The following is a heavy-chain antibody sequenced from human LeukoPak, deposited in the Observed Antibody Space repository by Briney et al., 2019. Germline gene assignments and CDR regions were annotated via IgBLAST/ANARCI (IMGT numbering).Heavy chain of an antibody. J-gene: IGHJ5*02. Sequence: SGGSLRLSCAASGFTFSSYSMNWVRQAPGKGPEWVSSISSSSSYIYYADSMKGRFTISRDNAKNSLYLQMNSLRAEDTAVYYCARNNWFGEFENWLDPWGQGTLVTVSS. CDR1: GFTFSSYS. D-gene: IGHD3-10*01. CDR2: ISSSSSYI. V-gene: IGHV3-21*01. CDR3: ARNNWFGEFENWLDP.